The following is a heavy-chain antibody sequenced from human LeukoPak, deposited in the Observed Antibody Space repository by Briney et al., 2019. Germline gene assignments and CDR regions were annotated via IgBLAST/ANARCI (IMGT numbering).Heavy chain of an antibody. Sequence: SQTLSLTCAVSGGSISSGGYSWSWIRQPPGKGLEWIGYIYYSGSTNYNPSLKSRVTISVDTSKNQFSLKLSSVTAADTAVYYCARDYPGGYYYGMDVWGQGTTVTVSS. CDR1: GGSISSGGYS. J-gene: IGHJ6*02. CDR2: IYYSGST. D-gene: IGHD2-15*01. CDR3: ARDYPGGYYYGMDV. V-gene: IGHV4-61*08.